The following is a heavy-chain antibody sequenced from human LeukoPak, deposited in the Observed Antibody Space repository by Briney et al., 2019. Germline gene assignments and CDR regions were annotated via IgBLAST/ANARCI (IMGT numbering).Heavy chain of an antibody. V-gene: IGHV1-69*13. Sequence: SVKVSCKASGGTFSSYAISWVRQAPGQGLEWMGGIIPIFGTANYAQKFQGRVTITADESTSTAYVELSSLRSEDTAVYYCARGTHKYCSSTSCYLNFDHWGQGTLVTVSS. J-gene: IGHJ4*02. D-gene: IGHD2-2*01. CDR1: GGTFSSYA. CDR2: IIPIFGTA. CDR3: ARGTHKYCSSTSCYLNFDH.